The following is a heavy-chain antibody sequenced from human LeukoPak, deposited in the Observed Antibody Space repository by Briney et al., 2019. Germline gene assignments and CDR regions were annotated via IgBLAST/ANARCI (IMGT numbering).Heavy chain of an antibody. V-gene: IGHV1-3*01. CDR3: ARVGTRKGVGDY. CDR1: GYTFTSSA. Sequence: GASVKVSCKASGYTFTSSAMHWVRQAPGQRFEWMGWINAGDGNTKYSQKFQGRVSITRDTSASTAYMELSSLRSEDTAVYYCARVGTRKGVGDYWGQGTPVTVS. D-gene: IGHD1-26*01. CDR2: INAGDGNT. J-gene: IGHJ4*02.